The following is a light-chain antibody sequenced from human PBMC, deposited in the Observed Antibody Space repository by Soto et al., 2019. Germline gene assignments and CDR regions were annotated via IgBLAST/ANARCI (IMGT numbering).Light chain of an antibody. V-gene: IGKV1-39*01. Sequence: DIQMTQYPSSLSASVGDRITITCRASQSISRYLNWYQHKPGKAPKLLINAASSLERGVPSRFSGGGSGTDFTLNISSLQPDDFATYYCQQNYRATPWTFGQGTKVDI. CDR2: AAS. J-gene: IGKJ1*01. CDR3: QQNYRATPWT. CDR1: QSISRY.